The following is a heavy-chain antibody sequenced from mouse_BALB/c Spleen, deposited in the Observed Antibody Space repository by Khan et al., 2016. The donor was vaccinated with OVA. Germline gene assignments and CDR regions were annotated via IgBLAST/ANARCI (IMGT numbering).Heavy chain of an antibody. Sequence: QVQLKQSGPGLVAPSQSLSITCTVSGFSLTSYGVHWVRQPPGKGLEWLGVIWTGGSTNYNSALMSRLSISTDNSKSQVFLKMNSLQTDDTAMYYLARYYGNYGWYFDVWGAGTTVTVAS. CDR1: GFSLTSYG. V-gene: IGHV2-9*02. CDR3: ARYYGNYGWYFDV. J-gene: IGHJ1*01. CDR2: IWTGGST. D-gene: IGHD2-1*01.